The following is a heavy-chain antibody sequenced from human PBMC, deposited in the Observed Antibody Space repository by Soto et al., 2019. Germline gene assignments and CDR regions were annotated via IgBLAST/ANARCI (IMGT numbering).Heavy chain of an antibody. Sequence: EVLLLQSGGGLVQPGGSLRLSCAASGFTFSNFPMSWVRQAPGRGLEWVSGITGGGGSTYYADSVKGRFSISRDNSKNTLYLQMHSLRAEDTTVYYSAKDAAIQRGDVDPWGQGTLVTASS. CDR1: GFTFSNFP. D-gene: IGHD2-21*01. CDR2: ITGGGGST. J-gene: IGHJ5*02. V-gene: IGHV3-23*01. CDR3: AKDAAIQRGDVDP.